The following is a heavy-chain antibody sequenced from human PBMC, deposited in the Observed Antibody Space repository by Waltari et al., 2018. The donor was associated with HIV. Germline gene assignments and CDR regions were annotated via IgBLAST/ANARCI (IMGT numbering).Heavy chain of an antibody. J-gene: IGHJ4*02. CDR1: GGSFSGYY. CDR3: ARGVSGYDPYYFDY. Sequence: QVQLQQWGAGLLKPSETLSLTCAVYGGSFSGYYWSWIRQPPGKGLEWIGEINHSGSTNYNPSLKSRVTISVDTSKNQFSLKLSSVTAADTAVYYCARGVSGYDPYYFDYWGQGTLVTVSS. V-gene: IGHV4-34*01. CDR2: INHSGST. D-gene: IGHD5-12*01.